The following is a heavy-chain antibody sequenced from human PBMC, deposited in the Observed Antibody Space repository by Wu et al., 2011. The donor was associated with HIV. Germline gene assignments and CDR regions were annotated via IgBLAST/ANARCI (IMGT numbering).Heavy chain of an antibody. CDR3: ARDRPWNGYDYFGEEFYFDY. CDR1: GGTFSDYS. D-gene: IGHD5-12*01. V-gene: IGHV1-69*14. J-gene: IGHJ4*02. CDR2: IIPIFGTA. Sequence: VQLVQSGAEVKKSGSSVKVSCKASGGTFSDYSITWVRQAPGQGLEWMGRIIPIFGTANYAQKFQGRVTITADKSTSTAYMELSSLRSDDTAVYYCARDRPWNGYDYFGEEFYFDYWGQGTLVTVSS.